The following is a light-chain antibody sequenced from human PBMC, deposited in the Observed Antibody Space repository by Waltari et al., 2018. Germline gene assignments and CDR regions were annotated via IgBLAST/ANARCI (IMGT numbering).Light chain of an antibody. CDR3: HQYYSIPYT. Sequence: DIVMTQSPDSLSVSLGERATINCKSSQSVFYSSYNKNDLAWDQQKPGQPPKLLIYWASTRESGLPDRFSGSGSGTDFTLTISSLQAEDVAVYYCHQYYSIPYTFGQGTKLEVK. V-gene: IGKV4-1*01. CDR2: WAS. CDR1: QSVFYSSYNKND. J-gene: IGKJ2*01.